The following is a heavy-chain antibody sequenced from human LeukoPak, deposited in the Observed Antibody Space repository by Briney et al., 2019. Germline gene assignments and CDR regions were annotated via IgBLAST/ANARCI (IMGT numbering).Heavy chain of an antibody. CDR2: IYYSGST. CDR1: GGSISSYY. J-gene: IGHJ5*02. D-gene: IGHD6-19*01. V-gene: IGHV4-59*01. Sequence: SETLSLTCTVSGGSISSYYWSWIRQPPGQGLEWIGYIYYSGSTNYNPSLKSRVTISVDTSKNQFSLKLSSVTAADTAVYYCARTASSGWYWWFDPWGQGTLVTVSS. CDR3: ARTASSGWYWWFDP.